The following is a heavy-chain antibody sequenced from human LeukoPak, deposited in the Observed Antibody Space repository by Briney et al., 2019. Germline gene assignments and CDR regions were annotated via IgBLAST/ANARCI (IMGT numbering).Heavy chain of an antibody. J-gene: IGHJ4*02. CDR3: ARGSYYYGSGSHFDY. V-gene: IGHV4-34*01. Sequence: PSETLSLTCAVYGGSFSGYYWSWTRQPPGKGLEWIGEINHSGSTNYNPSLKIRVTISVDTSKNQFSLKLSSVTAADTAVHYCARGSYYYGSGSHFDYWGQGTLVTVSS. CDR1: GGSFSGYY. CDR2: INHSGST. D-gene: IGHD3-10*01.